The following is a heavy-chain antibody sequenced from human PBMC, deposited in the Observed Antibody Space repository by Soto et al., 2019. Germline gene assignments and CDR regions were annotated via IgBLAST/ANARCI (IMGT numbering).Heavy chain of an antibody. V-gene: IGHV1-18*01. J-gene: IGHJ5*02. CDR3: AGAILGYCTNGVCSSWFDP. Sequence: ASVKVSCKASGYTFTSYGISWVRQAPGQGLEWMGWISAYNGNTNYAQKLQGRVTMTTDTSTSTAYMELRSLRSDDTAVYYCAGAILGYCTNGVCSSWFDPWGQGTLVTVSS. CDR2: ISAYNGNT. CDR1: GYTFTSYG. D-gene: IGHD2-8*01.